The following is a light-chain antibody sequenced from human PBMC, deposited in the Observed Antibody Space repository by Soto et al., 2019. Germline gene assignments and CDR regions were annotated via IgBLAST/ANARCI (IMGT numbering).Light chain of an antibody. CDR1: RDISNY. CDR2: DAS. Sequence: DIQMTQSPSSLSASVGDRVTITCQASRDISNYLNWYQQKPGKAPKLLIYDASNLETGVPSRFSGSGSGTDFTFTISRLQPEDIATYYCQQYDNLPPHTFGGGTKVEIK. CDR3: QQYDNLPPHT. V-gene: IGKV1-33*01. J-gene: IGKJ4*01.